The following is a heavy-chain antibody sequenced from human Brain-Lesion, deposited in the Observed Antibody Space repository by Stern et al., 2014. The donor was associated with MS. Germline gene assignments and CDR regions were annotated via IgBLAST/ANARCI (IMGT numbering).Heavy chain of an antibody. CDR1: GNSFTHFY. V-gene: IGHV1-2*04. CDR2: INPNSGRT. Sequence: VQLLESGAEVKKPGASVRVSCEASGNSFTHFYIHWVRQAPGQGLEWMGWINPNSGRTKFAQKFQGWVTITRDTSMTTAYMEVTSLTSDDTAVYYCARGGRYYADYWGQGTLVTVSS. J-gene: IGHJ4*02. CDR3: ARGGRYYADY. D-gene: IGHD2-2*01.